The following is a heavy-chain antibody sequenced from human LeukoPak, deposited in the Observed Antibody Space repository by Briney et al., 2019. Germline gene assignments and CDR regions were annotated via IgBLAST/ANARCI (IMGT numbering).Heavy chain of an antibody. J-gene: IGHJ4*02. Sequence: PPETPCLTRTVSGGSISSYYWSWIRQPPGKGLEWIGYIYDSGRTNYNPSLKSRVTISVDTPKNQFSLKLSSVTAADTAVYYCARHPPQGYSSGLYYFDYWGQGTLVPLSS. D-gene: IGHD6-19*01. CDR1: GGSISSYY. CDR2: IYDSGRT. V-gene: IGHV4-59*08. CDR3: ARHPPQGYSSGLYYFDY.